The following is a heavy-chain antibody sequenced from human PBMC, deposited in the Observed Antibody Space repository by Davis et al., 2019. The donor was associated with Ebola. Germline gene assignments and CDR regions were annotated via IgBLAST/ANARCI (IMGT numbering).Heavy chain of an antibody. CDR3: VATSSSLAAY. CDR2: ISNSGYET. J-gene: IGHJ4*02. Sequence: PGGSLRLSCAASGFTFSSYWMSWVRQAPGKGLEWISSISNSGYETYYADSVKGRFTTSRDNSKSTLNLQMNSLRAGDTAIYYCVATSSSLAAYWGQGTLVTVSS. V-gene: IGHV3-23*01. D-gene: IGHD6-6*01. CDR1: GFTFSSYW.